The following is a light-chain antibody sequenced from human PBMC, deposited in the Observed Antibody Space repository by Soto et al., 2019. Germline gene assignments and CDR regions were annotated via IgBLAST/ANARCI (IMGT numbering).Light chain of an antibody. CDR1: QTVSRN. V-gene: IGKV3-15*01. CDR2: DIY. Sequence: EVVMTQSPATLSVSPGERATLSCRASQTVSRNLAWYQQRPGQAPSFLIYDIYNRATGVPARFSGSGSETEFTLTIRSLQSEDFAVYFCQQYNNWPSFGQGTRLEI. CDR3: QQYNNWPS. J-gene: IGKJ5*01.